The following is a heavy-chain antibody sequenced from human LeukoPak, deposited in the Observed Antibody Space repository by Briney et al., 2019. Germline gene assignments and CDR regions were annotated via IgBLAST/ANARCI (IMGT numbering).Heavy chain of an antibody. CDR1: GGSMSDYY. Sequence: PSETLSLTCAVSGGSMSDYYWSWIRQSPVRGLEWIGYLYYSGNTNYNPSLKSRLTISRDMAKNQFSLKLSSVTSADTAVYYCARGEYEDLVDNWGQGTLVTVSS. CDR2: LYYSGNT. CDR3: ARGEYEDLVDN. V-gene: IGHV4-59*01. D-gene: IGHD1-26*01. J-gene: IGHJ4*02.